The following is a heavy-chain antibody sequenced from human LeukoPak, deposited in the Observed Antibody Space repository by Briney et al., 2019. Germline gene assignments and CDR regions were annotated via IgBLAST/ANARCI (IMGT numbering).Heavy chain of an antibody. V-gene: IGHV3-74*01. CDR3: ATDYPTPGPAFDF. J-gene: IGHJ3*01. D-gene: IGHD2-15*01. Sequence: GGSLRLSCAVSGSTFSNHWMHWVRQAPGTGLVSVSCLNGDGSRAAYADSVTGRLTISRDNAKNTLYLHMNSLRADDTAVYYCATDYPTPGPAFDFWGQGTMVTVSS. CDR1: GSTFSNHW. CDR2: LNGDGSRA.